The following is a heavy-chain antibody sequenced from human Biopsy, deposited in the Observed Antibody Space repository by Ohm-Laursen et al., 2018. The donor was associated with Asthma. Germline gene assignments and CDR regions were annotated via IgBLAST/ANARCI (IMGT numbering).Heavy chain of an antibody. J-gene: IGHJ4*02. CDR3: ARGDSSGWSHYYFDY. CDR1: GFTVSRDH. V-gene: IGHV3-53*01. Sequence: SLRLSRAASGFTVSRDHMIWVRQAPGKGLEWVSVIYSGGTSDTADSVRGRFTISRDFYKNTLYLQMDSLRAEDTAVYYCARGDSSGWSHYYFDYWGQGTLVTVSS. CDR2: IYSGGTS. D-gene: IGHD6-19*01.